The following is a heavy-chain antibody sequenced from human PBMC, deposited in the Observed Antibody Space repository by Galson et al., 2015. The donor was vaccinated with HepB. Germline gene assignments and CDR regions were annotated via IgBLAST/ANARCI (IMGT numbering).Heavy chain of an antibody. CDR1: GGSISSSGYY. CDR3: ARGPSSFLGAFDI. CDR2: IYYSGST. D-gene: IGHD6-13*01. V-gene: IGHV4-39*07. J-gene: IGHJ3*02. Sequence: LSLTCTVSGGSISSSGYYWGWIRQPPGKGLEWIGSIYYSGSTYYNPSLKSRVTISVDTSKNQFSLKLSSVTAADTAVYYCARGPSSFLGAFDIWGQGTMVTVSS.